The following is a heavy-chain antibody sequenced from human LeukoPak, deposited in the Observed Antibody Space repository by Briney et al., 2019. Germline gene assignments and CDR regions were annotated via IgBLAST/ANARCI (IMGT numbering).Heavy chain of an antibody. Sequence: RSGGSLRPSCAASGFTFSNYGTHWVRQAPGKGLEWVAVISYDGSNKYYADSVKGRFTISRDNSKNTLYLQMNSLRAEDTAVYYCAKGNALDYWGQGTLVTVSS. CDR1: GFTFSNYG. CDR2: ISYDGSNK. D-gene: IGHD2-2*01. V-gene: IGHV3-30*18. CDR3: AKGNALDY. J-gene: IGHJ4*02.